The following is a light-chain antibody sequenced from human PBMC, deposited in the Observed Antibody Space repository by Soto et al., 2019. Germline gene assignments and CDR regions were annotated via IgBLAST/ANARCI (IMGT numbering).Light chain of an antibody. J-gene: IGKJ5*01. V-gene: IGKV3-20*01. CDR3: QQYGSSPMT. CDR2: GAS. Sequence: EIVLTQSPGTLSLSTGERATLSCMASQSVSSSYLAWYQQKPGQAPRLLIYGASNRATGIPDRFSGSGSGTDFTLTISRLEPEDFAVYYCQQYGSSPMTFGQVTRLENK. CDR1: QSVSSSY.